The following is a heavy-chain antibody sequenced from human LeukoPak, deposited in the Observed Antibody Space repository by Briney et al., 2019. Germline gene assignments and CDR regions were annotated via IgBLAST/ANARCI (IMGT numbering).Heavy chain of an antibody. CDR3: ARAGQGFDS. CDR1: GFTFSSYA. CDR2: ISYDGSNK. J-gene: IGHJ5*01. Sequence: GGSLRLSCAASGFTFSSYAMHWVRQAPGKGLEWVAVISYDGSNKYYADSVKGRFTISRDNAKNTLYLQMNSLRAEDTAVYYCARAGQGFDSWGQGTLVTVSS. V-gene: IGHV3-30*07.